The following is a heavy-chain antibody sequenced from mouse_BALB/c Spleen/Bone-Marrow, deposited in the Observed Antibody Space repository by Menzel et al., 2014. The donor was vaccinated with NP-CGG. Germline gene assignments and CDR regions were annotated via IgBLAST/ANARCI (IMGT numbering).Heavy chain of an antibody. D-gene: IGHD1-1*01. J-gene: IGHJ3*02. V-gene: IGHV1-15*01. CDR2: IDPETDNT. Sequence: QVQLQQSGAELVRPGASVTLSCKAPGYTFTDYEMHWVKQTPVHGLEWIGSIDPETDNTVFNQKFKAKATLTADRSSNTASMDLRSLTSEDSAVYYCTRYGSRGYWGQGTLVTVS. CDR1: GYTFTDYE. CDR3: TRYGSRGY.